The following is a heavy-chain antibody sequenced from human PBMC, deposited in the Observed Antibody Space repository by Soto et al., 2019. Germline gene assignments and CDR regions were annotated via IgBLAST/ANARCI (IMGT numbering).Heavy chain of an antibody. CDR1: GYTLTELS. V-gene: IGHV1-18*01. Sequence: ASVKVSCKVSGYTLTELSMHWVRQAPGQGLEWMGWISAYNGNTNYAQKLQGRVTMTTDTSTSTAYMELRSLRSDDTAVYYCARDGKYYDFWSGYQTPIFDYWGQGTLVTVSS. D-gene: IGHD3-3*01. CDR3: ARDGKYYDFWSGYQTPIFDY. J-gene: IGHJ4*02. CDR2: ISAYNGNT.